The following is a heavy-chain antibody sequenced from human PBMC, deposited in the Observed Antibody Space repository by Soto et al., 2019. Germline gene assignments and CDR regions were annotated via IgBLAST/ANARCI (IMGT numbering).Heavy chain of an antibody. Sequence: QVKLQESGPGLVKASQTLSLTCSVSGGSVNNGGYYWSWIRQHPGKGLEWIGYIYYSGNTYSNPSLESRLSISVDTSQNHFSLTLTSVTAADTAMYYCVRYSSSGFDPWGQGTVVTVSS. CDR1: GGSVNNGGYY. D-gene: IGHD6-19*01. V-gene: IGHV4-31*03. CDR3: VRYSSSGFDP. J-gene: IGHJ5*02. CDR2: IYYSGNT.